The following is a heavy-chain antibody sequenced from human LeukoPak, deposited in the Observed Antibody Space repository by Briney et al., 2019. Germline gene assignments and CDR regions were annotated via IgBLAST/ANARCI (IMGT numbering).Heavy chain of an antibody. J-gene: IGHJ4*02. CDR1: GDSISNSRYY. Sequence: SETLSLTCSVSGDSISNSRYYWGWIRQPPGKGLEWVGSVYYGGSNYYNPSLKSRVSISVDKSKNHFSLKLTSVTAADTAVYYCARYRVAGTFDYWGQGTLVTVSS. D-gene: IGHD6-19*01. V-gene: IGHV4-39*07. CDR2: VYYGGSN. CDR3: ARYRVAGTFDY.